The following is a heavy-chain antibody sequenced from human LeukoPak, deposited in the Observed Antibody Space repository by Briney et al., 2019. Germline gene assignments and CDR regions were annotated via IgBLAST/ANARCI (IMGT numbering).Heavy chain of an antibody. V-gene: IGHV5-51*01. CDR2: IYPGDSDT. CDR3: ARRRDSSSWPPDYYFDY. Sequence: RESLKISCKGSGYSFTSYWIGWVRQMPGKGLEWMGIIYPGDSDTRYSPSFQGQVTISADKSISTAYLQWSSLKASDTAMYYCARRRDSSSWPPDYYFDYWGQGTLVTVSS. CDR1: GYSFTSYW. D-gene: IGHD6-13*01. J-gene: IGHJ4*02.